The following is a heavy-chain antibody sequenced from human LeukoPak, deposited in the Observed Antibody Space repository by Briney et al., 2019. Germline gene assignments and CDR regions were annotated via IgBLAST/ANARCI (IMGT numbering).Heavy chain of an antibody. CDR2: IYYSGST. D-gene: IGHD3-10*01. V-gene: IGHV4-39*01. J-gene: IGHJ5*02. CDR1: GGSISSSSYY. CDR3: ARPHYYGSGSHIPLNWFDP. Sequence: SQTLSLTCTVSGGSISSSSYYWGWIRQPPGKGLEWIGSIYYSGSTYYNPSLKSRVTISVDTSKNQFSLKLSSVTAADTAVYYCARPHYYGSGSHIPLNWFDPWGQGTLVTVSS.